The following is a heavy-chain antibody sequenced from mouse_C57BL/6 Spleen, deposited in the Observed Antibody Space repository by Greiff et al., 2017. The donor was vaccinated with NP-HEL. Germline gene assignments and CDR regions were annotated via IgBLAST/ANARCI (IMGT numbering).Heavy chain of an antibody. V-gene: IGHV1-64*01. D-gene: IGHD1-1*01. CDR3: ARPNYYYGSSSYFDY. CDR2: IHPNSGST. J-gene: IGHJ2*01. Sequence: QVQLKQPGAELVKPGASVKLSCKASGYTFTSYWMHWVKQRPGQGLEWIGMIHPNSGSTNYNEKFKSKATLTVDKSSSTAYMQLSSLTSEDSAVYYCARPNYYYGSSSYFDYWGQGTTLTVSS. CDR1: GYTFTSYW.